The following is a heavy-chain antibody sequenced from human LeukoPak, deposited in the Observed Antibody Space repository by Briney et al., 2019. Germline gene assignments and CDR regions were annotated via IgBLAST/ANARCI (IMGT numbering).Heavy chain of an antibody. CDR1: GYTFTSYD. CDR3: ARRLIAAVAIDP. V-gene: IGHV1-8*01. D-gene: IGHD6-13*01. Sequence: ASVKVSCKASGYTFTSYDINWVRQATGQGLEWMGWMNPNSGNTGYAQKFQGRVTMTRNTSISTAYMELSSLRSEDTAVYYCARRLIAAVAIDPWGQGTLVTVSS. CDR2: MNPNSGNT. J-gene: IGHJ5*02.